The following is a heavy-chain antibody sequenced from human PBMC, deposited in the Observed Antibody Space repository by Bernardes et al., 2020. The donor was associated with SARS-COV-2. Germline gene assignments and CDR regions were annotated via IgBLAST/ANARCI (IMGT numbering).Heavy chain of an antibody. CDR1: GFTVSRNY. J-gene: IGHJ6*02. V-gene: IGHV3-66*01. D-gene: IGHD6-6*01. CDR3: ATSRPGYYYGMDV. CDR2: IYSGGNT. Sequence: GGSLRLSCAVSGFTVSRNYINWVRQAPGKGLEWVSIIYSGGNTFYADSVEGRFITSRDNPKNTVYLQMNSLRVEDTAVYYCATSRPGYYYGMDVWGQGTTVTVSS.